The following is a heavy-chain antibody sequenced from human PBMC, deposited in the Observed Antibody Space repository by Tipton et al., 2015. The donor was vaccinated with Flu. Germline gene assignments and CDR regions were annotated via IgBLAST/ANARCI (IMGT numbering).Heavy chain of an antibody. D-gene: IGHD6-19*01. V-gene: IGHV4-39*01. CDR3: ARHLGIAGAGTFGY. CDR1: GGSISSSNYY. J-gene: IGHJ4*02. Sequence: TLSLTCTVSGGSISSSNYYWGWIRQPPGKGLEWIGSTYYSGSTYYNPSLESRVTISVDTSKNQFSLKLNSVTVADTAVYYCARHLGIAGAGTFGYWGQGSLVTVSS. CDR2: TYYSGST.